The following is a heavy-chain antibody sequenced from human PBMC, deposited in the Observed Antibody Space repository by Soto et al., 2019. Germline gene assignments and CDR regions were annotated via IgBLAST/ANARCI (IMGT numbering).Heavy chain of an antibody. V-gene: IGHV3-33*01. Sequence: QVQLVESGGGVVQPGRSLRLSCAASGFTFSSYGMHWVRQAPGKGLEWVADIWYDGSNKYYADSVKGRFTISRDNSKNTLYLQMNSLRAEDTAVYYCVRVGATLKLGGYYYVMDVWGQGTTVTVSS. CDR3: VRVGATLKLGGYYYVMDV. D-gene: IGHD1-26*01. CDR1: GFTFSSYG. J-gene: IGHJ6*02. CDR2: IWYDGSNK.